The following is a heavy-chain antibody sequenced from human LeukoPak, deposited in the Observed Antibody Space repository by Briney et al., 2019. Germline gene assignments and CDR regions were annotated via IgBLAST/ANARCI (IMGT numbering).Heavy chain of an antibody. Sequence: GGSLRLSCAASGYMFNKYGINWVRQAPGKGLEWVSGISDSGGRTYYADSVRGRFTISRDNSKNTLYLQMNSLRAEDTAVYYCAKCPYYYDSSGYYDYWGQGTLVTVSS. J-gene: IGHJ4*02. D-gene: IGHD3-22*01. V-gene: IGHV3-23*01. CDR3: AKCPYYYDSSGYYDY. CDR1: GYMFNKYG. CDR2: ISDSGGRT.